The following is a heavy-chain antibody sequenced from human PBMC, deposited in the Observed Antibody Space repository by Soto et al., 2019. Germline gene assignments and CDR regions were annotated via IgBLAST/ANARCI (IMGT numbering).Heavy chain of an antibody. J-gene: IGHJ6*03. D-gene: IGHD6-13*01. Sequence: GGSLRLSCAASGFTFDDYGMSWVRQAPGKGLEWVSGINWNGGSTGYADSVKGRFTISRDNAKNSLYLQMNSLRAEDTALYHCARDGGYSSSWQKDYYYYYMDVWGKGTTVTVSS. V-gene: IGHV3-20*01. CDR1: GFTFDDYG. CDR3: ARDGGYSSSWQKDYYYYYMDV. CDR2: INWNGGST.